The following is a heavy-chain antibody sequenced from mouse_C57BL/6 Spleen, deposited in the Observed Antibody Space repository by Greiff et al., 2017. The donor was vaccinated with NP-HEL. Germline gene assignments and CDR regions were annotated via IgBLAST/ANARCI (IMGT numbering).Heavy chain of an antibody. V-gene: IGHV5-16*01. CDR3: ARDRAGTGYFDY. D-gene: IGHD3-1*01. Sequence: EVKLVESEGGLVQPGSSMKLSCTASGFTFSDYYMAWVRQVPEKGLEWVANINYDGSSTYYLDSLKSRFIISRDNAKNILYLQMSSLKSEDTATYYCARDRAGTGYFDYWGQGTTLTVSS. CDR1: GFTFSDYY. J-gene: IGHJ2*01. CDR2: INYDGSST.